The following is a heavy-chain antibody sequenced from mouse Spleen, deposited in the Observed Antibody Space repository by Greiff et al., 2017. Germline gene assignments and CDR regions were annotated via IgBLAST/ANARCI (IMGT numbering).Heavy chain of an antibody. V-gene: IGHV1-74*01. Sequence: QVQLQQPGAELVKPGASVKVSCKASGYTFTSYWMHWVKQRPGQGLEWIGRIHPSDSDTNYNQKFKGKATLTVDTSSSTAYMELHSLTSEDSAVYFCARTLLLRPWYFDVWGAGTTVTVSS. J-gene: IGHJ1*01. CDR1: GYTFTSYW. CDR3: ARTLLLRPWYFDV. D-gene: IGHD1-1*01. CDR2: IHPSDSDT.